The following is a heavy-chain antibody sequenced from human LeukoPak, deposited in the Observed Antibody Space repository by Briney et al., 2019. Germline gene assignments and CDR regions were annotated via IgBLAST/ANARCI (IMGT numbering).Heavy chain of an antibody. D-gene: IGHD3-22*01. CDR1: GGSSSGFS. CDR2: INHSGNT. Sequence: SETLSLTCAVYGGSSSGFSWSWIRQPPGKGLEWIGEINHSGNTNYNPSLKSRVSISVDTSKNQFSLRLNSVTAADTAVYYCARVKYYDSSGYYRNGDYFDYWGQGTLVTVSS. CDR3: ARVKYYDSSGYYRNGDYFDY. V-gene: IGHV4-34*01. J-gene: IGHJ4*02.